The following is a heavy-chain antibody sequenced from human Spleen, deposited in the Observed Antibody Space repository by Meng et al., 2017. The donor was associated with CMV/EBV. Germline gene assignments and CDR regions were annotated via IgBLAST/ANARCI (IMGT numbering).Heavy chain of an antibody. Sequence: GESLKISCAASGFTFRIYSMNWVRQAPGKGLEWVSYISGSSSTIYYADSVKGRFTISRDNAKNSLYLQMNSLRAEDTAVYYCARGVAVAGTWFDPWGQGTLVTVSS. V-gene: IGHV3-48*04. CDR2: ISGSSSTI. J-gene: IGHJ5*02. D-gene: IGHD6-19*01. CDR1: GFTFRIYS. CDR3: ARGVAVAGTWFDP.